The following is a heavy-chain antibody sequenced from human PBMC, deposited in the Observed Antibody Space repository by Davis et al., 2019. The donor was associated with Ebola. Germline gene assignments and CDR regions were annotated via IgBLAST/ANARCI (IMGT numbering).Heavy chain of an antibody. D-gene: IGHD3-10*01. CDR2: IGAAGDT. CDR3: ARAVRGDTFDI. V-gene: IGHV3-13*01. J-gene: IGHJ3*02. Sequence: PGGSLRLSCAASGFTFGSYTMHWVRQFTGKGLEWVSAIGAAGDTYYPGSVKGRFTISRENAKNSLYLQMNILRAEDTAVYYCARAVRGDTFDIWGQGTMVTVSS. CDR1: GFTFGSYT.